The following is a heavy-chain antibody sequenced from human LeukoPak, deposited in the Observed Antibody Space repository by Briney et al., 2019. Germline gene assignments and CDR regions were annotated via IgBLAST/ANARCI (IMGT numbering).Heavy chain of an antibody. J-gene: IGHJ4*02. V-gene: IGHV3-21*03. D-gene: IGHD2-15*01. CDR2: MTSVRSYI. CDR3: ATCSGGSCYRSMAFDY. CDR1: GLTFSSYI. Sequence: GGSLRLSCAASGLTFSSYIMNWVRQAPAKGLEWVSSMTSVRSYIHYAASVRGRFTISRDNAKNSLYLQMNSLRAEETAVYYCATCSGGSCYRSMAFDYWGQGTLVTVSS.